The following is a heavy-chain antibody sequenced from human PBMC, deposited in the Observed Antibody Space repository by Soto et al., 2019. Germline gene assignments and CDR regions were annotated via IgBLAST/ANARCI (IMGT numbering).Heavy chain of an antibody. J-gene: IGHJ4*02. Sequence: GSLRLFCSASRXAFSIYSMTWVRQSPGKGLEWVSSMSRTGDNTYYADSVKGRFTISRDNSKHTLYLPMNSMRAEDTAISYCANDQRNRNPLYYLDFWGPATLDTVSS. CDR3: ANDQRNRNPLYYLDF. V-gene: IGHV3-23*01. CDR2: MSRTGDNT. D-gene: IGHD3-16*02. CDR1: RXAFSIYS.